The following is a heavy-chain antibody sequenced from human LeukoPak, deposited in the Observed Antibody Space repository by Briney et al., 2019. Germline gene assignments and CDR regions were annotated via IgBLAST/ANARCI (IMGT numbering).Heavy chain of an antibody. J-gene: IGHJ4*02. Sequence: GRSLRLSCAASGFTFDDYAMHWVRHAPGKGLEWVSGISWNSGSIGYADSVKGRFTISRDNAKNSLYLQMNSLRAEDTALYYCASDVAAAGNYWGQGTLVTVSS. V-gene: IGHV3-9*01. D-gene: IGHD6-13*01. CDR3: ASDVAAAGNY. CDR1: GFTFDDYA. CDR2: ISWNSGSI.